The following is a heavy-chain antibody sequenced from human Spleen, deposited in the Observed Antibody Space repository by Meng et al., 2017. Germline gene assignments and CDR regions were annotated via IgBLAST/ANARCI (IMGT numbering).Heavy chain of an antibody. Sequence: VKVSCKASGYTFPDYYLHWVRRAPGQGLEWMGRINPKSGDTHYAQKFQARVTMTGDTSISTAYMELSGLRSDDTAMYYCARDEDISAAGKLFGDYWGQGTLVTVSS. V-gene: IGHV1-2*06. J-gene: IGHJ4*02. CDR1: GYTFPDYY. CDR2: INPKSGDT. CDR3: ARDEDISAAGKLFGDY. D-gene: IGHD6-25*01.